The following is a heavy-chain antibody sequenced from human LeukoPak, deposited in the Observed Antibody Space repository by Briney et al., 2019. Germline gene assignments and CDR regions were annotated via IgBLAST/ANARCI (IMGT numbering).Heavy chain of an antibody. CDR2: ISYDGSNK. Sequence: PGRSLRLSCAASGFTFNNYAMHWVRQAPGKGLEWVAVISYDGSNKYYADSVKGRFTISRDNSKNTLYLQMNSLRAEDTAVYYCARDSVGATNYFDYWGQGTLVTVSS. CDR1: GFTFNNYA. CDR3: ARDSVGATNYFDY. V-gene: IGHV3-30-3*01. D-gene: IGHD1-26*01. J-gene: IGHJ4*02.